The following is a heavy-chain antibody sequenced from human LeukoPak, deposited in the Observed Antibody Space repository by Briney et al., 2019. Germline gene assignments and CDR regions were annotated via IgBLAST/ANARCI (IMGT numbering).Heavy chain of an antibody. D-gene: IGHD1-26*01. Sequence: SQTHSLTCAISGDSVSSNGAAWNWIRQSPSRGLEWLGRTYFRSKWYNDYAGSVQGRITINPDTSKNQFSLQLNSVTPEDTAVYYCARDRKASGSYYAFDIWGQGTMVTVSS. J-gene: IGHJ3*02. CDR1: GDSVSSNGAA. V-gene: IGHV6-1*01. CDR2: TYFRSKWYN. CDR3: ARDRKASGSYYAFDI.